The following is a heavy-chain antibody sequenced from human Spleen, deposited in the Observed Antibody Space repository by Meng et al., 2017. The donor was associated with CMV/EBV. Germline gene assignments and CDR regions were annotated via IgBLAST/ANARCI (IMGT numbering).Heavy chain of an antibody. V-gene: IGHV3-53*01. CDR1: GFTVSKNY. CDR2: IYGGGTT. CDR3: ARSAHRSSGYLRHAFDI. J-gene: IGHJ3*02. D-gene: IGHD3-22*01. Sequence: GFTVSKNYMTWVRQAPGKGLEWVSIIYGGGTTYYGDSMKDRFTITRDNSKNTLYLQMNSQRAEDTAMYYCARSAHRSSGYLRHAFDIWGQGTMVTVSS.